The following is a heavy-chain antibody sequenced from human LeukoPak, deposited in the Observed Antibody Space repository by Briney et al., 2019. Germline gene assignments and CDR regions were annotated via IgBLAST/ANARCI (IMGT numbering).Heavy chain of an antibody. V-gene: IGHV1-2*02. CDR3: ARDRAYYYYGMDV. J-gene: IGHJ6*02. CDR1: GYTFSGNY. CDR2: INPSTGGT. Sequence: TSVKVSCKASGYTFSGNYIHWVRQAPGQGLEWMGWINPSTGGTTYAQKFQGRVTMTRDTSISTSYMELSRLTSNDTAVYFCARDRAYYYYGMDVWGQGTTVTVSS.